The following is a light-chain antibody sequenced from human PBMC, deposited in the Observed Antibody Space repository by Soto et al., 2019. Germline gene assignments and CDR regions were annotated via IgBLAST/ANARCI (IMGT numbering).Light chain of an antibody. J-gene: IGKJ2*01. CDR3: QQYDNLPYT. CDR1: QDISNY. V-gene: IGKV1-33*01. Sequence: DIQTTQSPSSLSASVGDRVTITCQASQDISNYLNWYQQKPGKAPKLLIYDASNLETGVPSRFSGSGSGTDFTFTISSLQPEDIATYYCQQYDNLPYTFGQGPRWIS. CDR2: DAS.